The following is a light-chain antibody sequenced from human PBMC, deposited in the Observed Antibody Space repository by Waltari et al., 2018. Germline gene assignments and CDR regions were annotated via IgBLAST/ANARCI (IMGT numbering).Light chain of an antibody. V-gene: IGKV3-20*01. J-gene: IGKJ1*01. Sequence: EIVLTQSPGTLSLSPGERATLSCRASQSVSRTLAWYQQKPGQAPRLLIHDASTRATGIPDRFSGSGSGTDFSLTISRLEPEDFAVYYCQKYGTLPATFGQGTKVEIK. CDR2: DAS. CDR1: QSVSRT. CDR3: QKYGTLPAT.